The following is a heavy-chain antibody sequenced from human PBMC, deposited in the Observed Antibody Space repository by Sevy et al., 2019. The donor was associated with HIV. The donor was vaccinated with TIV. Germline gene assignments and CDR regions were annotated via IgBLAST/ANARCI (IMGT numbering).Heavy chain of an antibody. CDR2: LSFGCGEI. CDR3: AREGCTKPHDY. V-gene: IGHV3-23*01. J-gene: IGHJ4*02. D-gene: IGHD2-8*01. Sequence: GGSLRLSCAASGFTFSKYSMSWVRQPPGKGREWVSTLSFGCGEINYGDPVKGRFTISRDNSKSSVYLQMNNLRPEETAVYYCAREGCTKPHDYWGQGTLVTVSS. CDR1: GFTFSKYS.